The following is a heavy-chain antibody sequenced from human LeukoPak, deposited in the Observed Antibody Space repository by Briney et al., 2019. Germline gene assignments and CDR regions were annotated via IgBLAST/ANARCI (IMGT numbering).Heavy chain of an antibody. CDR1: GGSISSSSYY. CDR2: IYYSGST. J-gene: IGHJ4*02. V-gene: IGHV4-39*01. Sequence: SETLSLTCTVSGGSISSSSYYWGWIRQPPGKGLERIGSIYYSGSTYYNPSLKSRVTISVDTSKNQFSLKLSSVTAADTAVYYCARRAAMYYYDSSGYSDYWGQGTLVTVSS. CDR3: ARRAAMYYYDSSGYSDY. D-gene: IGHD3-22*01.